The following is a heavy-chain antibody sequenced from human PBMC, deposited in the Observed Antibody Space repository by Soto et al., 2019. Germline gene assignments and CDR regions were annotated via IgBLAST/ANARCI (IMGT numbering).Heavy chain of an antibody. D-gene: IGHD2-2*01. J-gene: IGHJ4*02. CDR3: ARVHCSSTSCRGLDY. Sequence: QVQLEQSGAEVKKSGSSVKVSCKASGGTFSSYTISWVRQAPGEGLEWMGRIIPILGIANYAQKFQGRVTITADKSTSTADMELSSLRSEDTAVYYCARVHCSSTSCRGLDYWGQGTLVTVSS. CDR1: GGTFSSYT. CDR2: IIPILGIA. V-gene: IGHV1-69*02.